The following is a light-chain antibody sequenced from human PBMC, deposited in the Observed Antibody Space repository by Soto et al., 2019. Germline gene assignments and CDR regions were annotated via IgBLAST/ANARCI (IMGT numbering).Light chain of an antibody. Sequence: DIVMTQSPDSLAVSLGERATINCKSSQSVTSYLAWYQQKPGQPPKLLIYWASTRESGVPDRFSGSGFGTDFTLTISSLQAGDVAVDYCQQYYDTPYTFGQGTKLEIK. CDR2: WAS. J-gene: IGKJ2*01. CDR3: QQYYDTPYT. CDR1: QSVTSY. V-gene: IGKV4-1*01.